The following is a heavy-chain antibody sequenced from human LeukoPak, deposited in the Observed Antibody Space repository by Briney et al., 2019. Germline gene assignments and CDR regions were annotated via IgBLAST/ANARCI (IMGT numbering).Heavy chain of an antibody. CDR1: GFTFSSYS. J-gene: IGHJ4*02. V-gene: IGHV3-48*01. CDR2: IGSSSSTV. D-gene: IGHD2-2*02. CDR3: ARDHLYTVNFDY. Sequence: GGSLRLSCAASGFTFSSYSMNWVRQAPGKGLEWVSYIGSSSSTVHYADSVEGRFTISRDNANNSLYLQMNSLRAEDTAVYYCARDHLYTVNFDYWGQRTLVTVSS.